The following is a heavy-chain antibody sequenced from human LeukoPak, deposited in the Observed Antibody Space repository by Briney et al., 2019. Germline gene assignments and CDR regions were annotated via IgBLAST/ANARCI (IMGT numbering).Heavy chain of an antibody. J-gene: IGHJ4*02. CDR1: GDSISHYY. V-gene: IGHV4-59*01. D-gene: IGHD5-18*01. Sequence: SETLSLTCTLSGDSISHYYWSWIRQPPGKGLEWIGCIYYSGSTNYNPSLKSRVTISVDTSRTQFSLRLSSVTAADTAVYYCATLRYSYGYYGPSHFWGQGTLVTVSS. CDR2: IYYSGST. CDR3: ATLRYSYGYYGPSHF.